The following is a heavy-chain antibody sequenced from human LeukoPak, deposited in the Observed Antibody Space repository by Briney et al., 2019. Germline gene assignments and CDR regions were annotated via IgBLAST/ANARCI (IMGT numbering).Heavy chain of an antibody. CDR1: GYSITSSYF. CDR2: IFHGGTT. V-gene: IGHV4-38-2*02. CDR3: ARVAGCGGSCRYMDV. Sequence: PSETLSLTCTVSGYSITSSYFWGWIRQPPGKGLEWIGSIFHGGTTYYNPSLKSRVTISVDTSKNQFSLKLSSVTAADTAVYYCARVAGCGGSCRYMDVWGKGTTVTISS. D-gene: IGHD2-15*01. J-gene: IGHJ6*03.